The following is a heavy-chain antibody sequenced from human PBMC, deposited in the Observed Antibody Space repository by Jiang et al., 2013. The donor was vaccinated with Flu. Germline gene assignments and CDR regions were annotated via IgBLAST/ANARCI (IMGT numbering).Heavy chain of an antibody. CDR1: GFTFSDYY. D-gene: IGHD3-22*01. CDR2: ISSSSHYT. V-gene: IGHV3-11*05. CDR3: ARDYYDSNGYKIIRYFDY. J-gene: IGHJ4*02. Sequence: GFTFSDYYMSWIRQAPGKGLEWVSYISSSSHYTNYADSVKGRFTISRDNAKNSLYLQMNSLRAEDTAVYYCARDYYDSNGYKIIRYFDYWGQGTLVTVS.